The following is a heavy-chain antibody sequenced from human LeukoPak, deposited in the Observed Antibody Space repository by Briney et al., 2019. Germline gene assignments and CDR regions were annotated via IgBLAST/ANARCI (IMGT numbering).Heavy chain of an antibody. CDR2: ISYDGSNK. J-gene: IGHJ4*02. Sequence: GGSLRLSCAASGFTFSSYGMHWVRQAPGKGLEWVAVISYDGSNKYYADSVKGRFTISRDNSKSTLYLQMNSLRAEDTAVYYCANFGDGYQSFDYWGQGTLVTVSS. D-gene: IGHD5-18*01. CDR3: ANFGDGYQSFDY. CDR1: GFTFSSYG. V-gene: IGHV3-30*18.